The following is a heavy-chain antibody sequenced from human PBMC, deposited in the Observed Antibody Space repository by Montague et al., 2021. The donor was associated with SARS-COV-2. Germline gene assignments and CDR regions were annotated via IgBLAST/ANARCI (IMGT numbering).Heavy chain of an antibody. J-gene: IGHJ4*02. Sequence: SLRLSCAASGFSFSRFVMSWVRQSPGKGLEWVSAITGRGSDTYYADSVTGRFTISRDNSKNTLYLQMNGLRDDDTAVYYCVKFGDCTGGSCYGFFDYWGQGALVTVSS. CDR1: GFSFSRFV. D-gene: IGHD2-15*01. CDR2: ITGRGSDT. V-gene: IGHV3-23*01. CDR3: VKFGDCTGGSCYGFFDY.